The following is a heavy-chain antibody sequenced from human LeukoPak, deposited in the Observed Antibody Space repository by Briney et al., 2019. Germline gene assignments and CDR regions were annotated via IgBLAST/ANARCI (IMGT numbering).Heavy chain of an antibody. CDR3: ARVGAYYYYYMDV. CDR1: GGSISSYY. Sequence: PSETLSLTCTVSGGSISSYYWSWIRQPPGKGLEWIGYIYYSGSTNYNPSLKSRVTISVDTPKNQFSLKLSSVTAADTAVYYCARVGAYYYYYMDVWGKGTTVTVSS. D-gene: IGHD1-26*01. CDR2: IYYSGST. V-gene: IGHV4-59*01. J-gene: IGHJ6*03.